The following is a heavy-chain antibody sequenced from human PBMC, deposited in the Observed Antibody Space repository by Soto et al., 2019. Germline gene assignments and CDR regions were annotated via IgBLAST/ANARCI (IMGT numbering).Heavy chain of an antibody. CDR2: TIPALGKT. CDR1: GDNFKINV. D-gene: IGHD3-10*01. J-gene: IGHJ6*02. CDR3: ARGPFRPSAMDV. V-gene: IGHV1-69*10. Sequence: SVKVSCKTSGDNFKINVFTWVRQAPGQGLEWMGGTIPALGKTHYIEKFQGRVAITVDDATRTVYMEVRDLTSEDTAIYYCARGPFRPSAMDVWGQGTTVTVSS.